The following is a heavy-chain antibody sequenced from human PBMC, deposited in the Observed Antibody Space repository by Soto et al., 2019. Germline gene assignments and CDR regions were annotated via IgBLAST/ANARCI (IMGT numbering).Heavy chain of an antibody. CDR1: GGTFSSYA. D-gene: IGHD3-3*01. J-gene: IGHJ6*02. Sequence: SVKVSCKASGGTFSSYAISWGRQAPGQGLEWMGGIIPIFGTANYAQKFQGRVTSTADQSTSTAYMERSSRRHEDTAVYYCARGSGLSREWFHYYYGMDVWGQGPPVTV. V-gene: IGHV1-69*13. CDR2: IIPIFGTA. CDR3: ARGSGLSREWFHYYYGMDV.